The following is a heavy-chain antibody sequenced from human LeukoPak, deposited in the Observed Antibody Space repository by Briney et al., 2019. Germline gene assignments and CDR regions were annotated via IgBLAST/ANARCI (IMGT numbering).Heavy chain of an antibody. D-gene: IGHD6-6*01. V-gene: IGHV4-4*07. CDR1: GDSISRYY. CDR3: ARRSSYSASSGVH. CDR2: IYTTGST. Sequence: SETLSLTCSVSGDSISRYYWSWIRQPAGKGLEWIGRIYTTGSTNYNPSLKSRVTISVDTSKNQFSLKLSSVTAADTAVYYCARRSSYSASSGVHWGQGTLVTVSS. J-gene: IGHJ4*02.